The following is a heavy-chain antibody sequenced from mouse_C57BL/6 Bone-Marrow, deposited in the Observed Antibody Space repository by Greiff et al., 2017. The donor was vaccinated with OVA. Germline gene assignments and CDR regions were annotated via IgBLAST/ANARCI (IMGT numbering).Heavy chain of an antibody. D-gene: IGHD2-5*01. V-gene: IGHV5-4*01. J-gene: IGHJ4*01. Sequence: DVQLVESGGGLVKPGGSLKLSCAASGFTFSSYAMSWVRQTPEKRLEWVATISDGGSYTYYPDNVKGRFTISRDNAKNNLYLQMSHLKSEDTAMYYCARGGYSKDYAMDYWGQGTSVTVSS. CDR2: ISDGGSYT. CDR3: ARGGYSKDYAMDY. CDR1: GFTFSSYA.